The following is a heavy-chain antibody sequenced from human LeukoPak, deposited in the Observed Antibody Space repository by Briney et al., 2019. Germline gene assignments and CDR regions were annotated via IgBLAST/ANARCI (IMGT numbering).Heavy chain of an antibody. Sequence: GGSLRLSCAASGFTFSSYSMNWVRQAPGKGLEWVSYISSSSSTIYYADSVKGRFTISRDNAKNSLYLQMNSLRAEDTAVYYCARVDVDTVDYWGQGTLVTVSS. J-gene: IGHJ4*02. CDR1: GFTFSSYS. V-gene: IGHV3-48*04. CDR2: ISSSSSTI. D-gene: IGHD5-18*01. CDR3: ARVDVDTVDY.